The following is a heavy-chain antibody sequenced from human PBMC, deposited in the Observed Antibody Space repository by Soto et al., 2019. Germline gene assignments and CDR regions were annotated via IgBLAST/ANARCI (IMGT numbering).Heavy chain of an antibody. V-gene: IGHV4-4*07. CDR3: ARDSSTTCYNWFDP. J-gene: IGHJ5*02. CDR2: IYTSGST. CDR1: GGSISSYY. D-gene: IGHD2-2*01. Sequence: SETLSLTCTVSGGSISSYYWSWIRQPAGKGLGWIGRIYTSGSTNYNPSLKSRVTMSVDTSKNQFSLKLSSVTAADTAVYYCARDSSTTCYNWFDPWGQGTLVTAPS.